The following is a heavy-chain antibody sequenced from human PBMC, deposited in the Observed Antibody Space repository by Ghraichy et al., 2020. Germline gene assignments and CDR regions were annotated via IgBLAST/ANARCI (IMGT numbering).Heavy chain of an antibody. J-gene: IGHJ4*02. V-gene: IGHV3-72*01. CDR1: EFTLSDHY. D-gene: IGHD1-26*01. CDR2: IRSKAVSDTT. Sequence: GESLNISCAASEFTLSDHYMDWVRQAPGKGLEWVGRIRSKAVSDTTEYAASVRGRFTISRDDSKNLLYLQMTSLKTQDTAVYYCASMYRSGSRIFDYWGQGTLVSVSS. CDR3: ASMYRSGSRIFDY.